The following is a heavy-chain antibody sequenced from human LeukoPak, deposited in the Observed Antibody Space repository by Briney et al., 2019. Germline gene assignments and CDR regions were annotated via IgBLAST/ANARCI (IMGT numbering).Heavy chain of an antibody. CDR2: IIPIFGTA. J-gene: IGHJ3*02. CDR1: GGTFSSYA. CDR3: ARGISVVVVAAIPGAFDI. D-gene: IGHD2-15*01. V-gene: IGHV1-69*13. Sequence: GASVKVSCKASGGTFSSYAISWVRQAPGQGLEWMGGIIPIFGTANYAQKFQGRVTITADESTSTAYMELSSLRSEDTAVYYCARGISVVVVAAIPGAFDIWGQGTMVTVSS.